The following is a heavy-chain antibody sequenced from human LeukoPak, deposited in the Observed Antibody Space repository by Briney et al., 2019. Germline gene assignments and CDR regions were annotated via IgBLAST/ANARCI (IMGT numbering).Heavy chain of an antibody. Sequence: KPSETLSLTCTVSGGSISSHYWSWFRQTPGERPEWIAFIYYSGTTNYNPSLKGRVTISIDSSKNQFSLKLSSVTAADTAIYYCARGTGFYDSCGHYYWGYFDSWGQGTLFPVSS. CDR1: GGSISSHY. V-gene: IGHV4-59*11. D-gene: IGHD3-22*01. CDR3: ARGTGFYDSCGHYYWGYFDS. CDR2: IYYSGTT. J-gene: IGHJ4*02.